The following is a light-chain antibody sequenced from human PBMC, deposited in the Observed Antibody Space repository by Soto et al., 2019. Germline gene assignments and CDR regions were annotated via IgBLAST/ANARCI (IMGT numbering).Light chain of an antibody. CDR3: QQYNNWPQE. J-gene: IGKJ1*01. Sequence: EIVMTQSPATLSVSPGERATLSCRASQSVSSYLAWYQQKPGQAPRLLIYDASNRATGIPARFSGSGSGTEFTLTISSLQSEDFAVYYCQQYNNWPQEFGQGTKVDI. CDR2: DAS. V-gene: IGKV3D-15*01. CDR1: QSVSSY.